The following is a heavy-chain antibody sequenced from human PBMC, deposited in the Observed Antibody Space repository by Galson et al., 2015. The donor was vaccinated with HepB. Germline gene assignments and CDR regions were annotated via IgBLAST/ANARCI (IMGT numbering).Heavy chain of an antibody. Sequence: QSGAEVKKPGESLRISCKGSGYSFTSYWISWVRQMPGKGLEWMGRIDPSDSYTNYSPSFQGHVTISADKSISTAYLQWSSLRASDTAMYYCARLTKLRWGSNWFDPWGQGTLVTVSS. D-gene: IGHD3-16*01. J-gene: IGHJ5*02. V-gene: IGHV5-10-1*01. CDR2: IDPSDSYT. CDR1: GYSFTSYW. CDR3: ARLTKLRWGSNWFDP.